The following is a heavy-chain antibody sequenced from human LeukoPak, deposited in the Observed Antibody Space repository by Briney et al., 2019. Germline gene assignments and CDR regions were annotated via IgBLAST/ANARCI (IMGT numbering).Heavy chain of an antibody. CDR3: ARDGPSTQDSSNWFDP. V-gene: IGHV4-31*03. D-gene: IGHD2-15*01. Sequence: SQTLSLTCTVSGGSISSGGYYWSWIRQHPGKGLEWIGYIYYSGSTYYNPSLKSRVTISVDTSKNQSSLKLSSVTAADTAVYYCARDGPSTQDSSNWFDPWGQGTLVTVSS. J-gene: IGHJ5*02. CDR2: IYYSGST. CDR1: GGSISSGGYY.